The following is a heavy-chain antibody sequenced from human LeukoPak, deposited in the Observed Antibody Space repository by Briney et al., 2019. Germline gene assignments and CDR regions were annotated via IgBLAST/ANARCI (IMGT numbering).Heavy chain of an antibody. CDR1: GFTFSSYA. J-gene: IGHJ4*02. CDR2: IRYDGSNK. CDR3: ATLPPVAAAGTGY. Sequence: GGPLRLSCAASGFTFSSYAMSWVRQAPGKGLEWVAFIRYDGSNKYYADSVKGRFTISRDNSKNTLYLQMNSLRAEDTAVYYCATLPPVAAAGTGYWGQGTLVTVSS. V-gene: IGHV3-30*02. D-gene: IGHD6-13*01.